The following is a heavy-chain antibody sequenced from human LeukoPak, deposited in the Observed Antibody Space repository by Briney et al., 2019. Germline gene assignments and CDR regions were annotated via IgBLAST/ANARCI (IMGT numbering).Heavy chain of an antibody. J-gene: IGHJ4*02. D-gene: IGHD6-19*01. CDR2: ISAYNGNT. CDR3: ARGFSSSGWYLFDY. V-gene: IGHV1-18*01. Sequence: ASVKVSCKASGGTFSSYAISWVRQAPGQGLEWMGWISAYNGNTNYAQKLQGRVTMTTDTSTSTAYMELRSLRSDDTAVYYCARGFSSSGWYLFDYWGQGTLVTVSS. CDR1: GGTFSSYA.